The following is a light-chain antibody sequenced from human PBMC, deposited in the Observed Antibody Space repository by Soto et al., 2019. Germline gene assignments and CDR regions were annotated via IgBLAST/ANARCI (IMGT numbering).Light chain of an antibody. CDR1: QSVSSNY. CDR3: QQYDTSPWT. V-gene: IGKV3-20*01. Sequence: EVVLTQSPGTLSLSAGERATLSCRASQSVSSNYLAWYQQKPGQSPRLLIYGASNRASGISVRFSGSGSGTDFTLTIYRLEPEDFAVYYCQQYDTSPWTFGQGTKVEI. J-gene: IGKJ1*01. CDR2: GAS.